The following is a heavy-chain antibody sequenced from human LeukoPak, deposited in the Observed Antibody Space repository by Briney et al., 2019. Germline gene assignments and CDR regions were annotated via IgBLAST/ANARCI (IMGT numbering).Heavy chain of an antibody. CDR1: GGPISSYY. V-gene: IGHV4-4*07. D-gene: IGHD3-10*01. Sequence: SETLSLTCTVSGGPISSYYWSWIRQPAGKGLEWIGRIYTSGSTNYNPSLKSRVTMSVDTSKNQFSLKLSSVTAADTAVYYCARDPLVWFGERSKYNWFDPWGQGTLVTVSS. CDR3: ARDPLVWFGERSKYNWFDP. CDR2: IYTSGST. J-gene: IGHJ5*02.